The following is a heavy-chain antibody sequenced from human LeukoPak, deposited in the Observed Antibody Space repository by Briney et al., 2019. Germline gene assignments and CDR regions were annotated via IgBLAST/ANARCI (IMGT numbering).Heavy chain of an antibody. CDR2: ISGGTSTP. Sequence: GGSLRLSCAASGFTFSNYAMSWVRQAPGKGLEWVSGISGGTSTPFYADSVKGRFTISRDNSKNTLYLQMSSLRGEDTAVYFCAKRRTTVITMDYFDYWGQGTLVTVSS. J-gene: IGHJ4*02. D-gene: IGHD4-17*01. CDR3: AKRRTTVITMDYFDY. CDR1: GFTFSNYA. V-gene: IGHV3-23*01.